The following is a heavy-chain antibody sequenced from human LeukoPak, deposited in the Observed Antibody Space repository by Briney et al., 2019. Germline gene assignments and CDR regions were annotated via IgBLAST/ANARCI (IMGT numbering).Heavy chain of an antibody. CDR3: ARDEAWFGEFPFDY. CDR2: LSWNSGTI. CDR1: GFTFDDYA. Sequence: PGRSLRLSCAASGFTFDDYAMHWVRQGPGKGLEWVAGLSWNSGTIGYVDSVKGRFTISRDNAKNSLYLQMNSLRAEDTAVYYCARDEAWFGEFPFDYWGQGTLVTVSS. D-gene: IGHD3-10*01. J-gene: IGHJ4*02. V-gene: IGHV3-9*01.